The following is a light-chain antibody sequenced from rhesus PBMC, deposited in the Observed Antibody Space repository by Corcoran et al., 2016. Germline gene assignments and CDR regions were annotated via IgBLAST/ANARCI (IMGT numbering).Light chain of an antibody. V-gene: IGLV2S7*01. CDR2: GVS. Sequence: QAAPTQPPSVSGSPGQSVTISCTRTSRDVGGYNYVSWYQQHPGEAPKLMIYGVSKRPSGVSDRFSGSKSGNAASLTISGLQAEDESDYYCCSYSTSSTFIFGAGTRLTVL. CDR3: CSYSTSSTFI. CDR1: SRDVGGYNY. J-gene: IGLJ1*01.